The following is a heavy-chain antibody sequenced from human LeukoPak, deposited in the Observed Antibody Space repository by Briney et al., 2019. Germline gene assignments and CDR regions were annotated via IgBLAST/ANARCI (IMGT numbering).Heavy chain of an antibody. CDR1: GFTFNTYT. V-gene: IGHV3-21*01. D-gene: IGHD3-22*01. Sequence: GGSLRLSCAASGFTFNTYTMNWVRQAPGKGLEWVSSITASSTAIYSADSVKGRFTISRDNSMNTLYLQMNSLRAEDTAVYYCAKVIPVDSSGYYYVEGFDYWGQGTLVTVSS. J-gene: IGHJ4*02. CDR3: AKVIPVDSSGYYYVEGFDY. CDR2: ITASSTAI.